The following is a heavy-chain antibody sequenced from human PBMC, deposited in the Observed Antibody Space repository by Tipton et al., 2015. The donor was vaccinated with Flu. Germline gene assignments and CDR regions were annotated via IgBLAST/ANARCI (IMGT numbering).Heavy chain of an antibody. Sequence: TLSLTCAVYGGSFSGYYWSWIRQPPGKGLEWIGEINHSGSTNYNPSLKSRVTISVDTSKNQFSLKLSSVTAADTAVYYCARDRSGSDSGYYYYYYGMDVWGQGTTVTVSS. CDR3: ARDRSGSDSGYYYYYYGMDV. CDR2: INHSGST. V-gene: IGHV4-34*01. CDR1: GGSFSGYY. D-gene: IGHD1-26*01. J-gene: IGHJ6*02.